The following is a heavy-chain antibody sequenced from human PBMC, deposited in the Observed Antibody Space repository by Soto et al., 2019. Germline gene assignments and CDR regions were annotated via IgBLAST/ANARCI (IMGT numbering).Heavy chain of an antibody. Sequence: QVQLVQSGAEVKKPGSSVRVSCKASGDTFTFYSINWVRQAPGLGLEWMGRINPILSMSNYAQRFQGRVTXTXDXXTGTAYMELSSLRSEDTAMYYCASRYGSGYRAFDYWGQGALVTVSS. CDR2: INPILSMS. D-gene: IGHD3-10*01. CDR3: ASRYGSGYRAFDY. V-gene: IGHV1-69*02. CDR1: GDTFTFYS. J-gene: IGHJ4*02.